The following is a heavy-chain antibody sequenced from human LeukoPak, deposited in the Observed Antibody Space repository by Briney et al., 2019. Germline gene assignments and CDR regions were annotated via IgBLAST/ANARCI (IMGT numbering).Heavy chain of an antibody. CDR2: IYYSGST. Sequence: PSETLSVTCTVSGGSISSSSYYWGWIRQPPGKGLEWIGSIYYSGSTYYNPSLKSRVTISVDTSKNQFSLKLSSVTAADTAVYYCAGRQGMVRGVITGAYFDYWGQGTLVTVSS. CDR1: GGSISSSSYY. CDR3: AGRQGMVRGVITGAYFDY. D-gene: IGHD3-10*01. V-gene: IGHV4-39*01. J-gene: IGHJ4*02.